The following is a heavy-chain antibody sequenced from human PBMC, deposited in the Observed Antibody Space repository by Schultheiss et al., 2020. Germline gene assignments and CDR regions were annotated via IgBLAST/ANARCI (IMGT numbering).Heavy chain of an antibody. D-gene: IGHD6-19*01. V-gene: IGHV3-49*03. J-gene: IGHJ3*02. Sequence: LSLTCAVYGGSFSGYYWSWIRQPPGKGLEWVGFIRSKAYGGKTEYAASVKGRFTISRDDSKSIAYLQMNSLKTEDTAVYYCTSSVGWSDAFDIWGQGT. CDR1: GGSFSGYY. CDR2: IRSKAYGGKT. CDR3: TSSVGWSDAFDI.